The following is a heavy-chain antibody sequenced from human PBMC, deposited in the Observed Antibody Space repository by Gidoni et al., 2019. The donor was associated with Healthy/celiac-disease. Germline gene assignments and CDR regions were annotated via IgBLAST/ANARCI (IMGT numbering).Heavy chain of an antibody. D-gene: IGHD3-22*01. CDR1: GFTFSSYG. V-gene: IGHV3-30*18. J-gene: IGHJ4*02. CDR3: AKDIEFYYYDSSGYSGRPDY. CDR2: ISYDGSNK. Sequence: QVQLVESGGGVVQPGRSLRLSCAASGFTFSSYGMHWVRQAPGKGLEWVAVISYDGSNKYYADSVKGRFTISRDNSKNTLYLQMNSLRAEDTAVYYCAKDIEFYYYDSSGYSGRPDYWGQGTLVTVSS.